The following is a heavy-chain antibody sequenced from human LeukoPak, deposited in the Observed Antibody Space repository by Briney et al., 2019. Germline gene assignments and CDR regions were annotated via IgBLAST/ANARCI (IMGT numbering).Heavy chain of an antibody. CDR1: GGSFSGYY. Sequence: IPSETLSLTCAVYGGSFSGYYWSWIRQPPGKGLEWIGEINHSGSTNYNPSLKSRVTILVDTSKNQFSLKLSSVTAADTAVYYCARSKQQLDAFDIWGQGAMVTVSS. CDR3: ARSKQQLDAFDI. J-gene: IGHJ3*02. CDR2: INHSGST. D-gene: IGHD6-13*01. V-gene: IGHV4-34*01.